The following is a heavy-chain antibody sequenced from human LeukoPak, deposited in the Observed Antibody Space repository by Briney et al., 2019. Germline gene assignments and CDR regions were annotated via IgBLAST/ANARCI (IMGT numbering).Heavy chain of an antibody. J-gene: IGHJ6*03. CDR3: ERDEATGLQLCPYYHSYVDV. D-gene: IGHD2-2*01. CDR2: IYYSGST. Sequence: KTSETLSLTCTVSGGSISSNTYYWVWIRQPPGKGLEWIGSIYYSGSTYYNPSLKSRLTISVDTTENQFSLKLSSVTAADTADYSGERDEATGLQLCPYYHSYVDVWGEGTTVTVSS. V-gene: IGHV4-39*01. CDR1: GGSISSNTYY.